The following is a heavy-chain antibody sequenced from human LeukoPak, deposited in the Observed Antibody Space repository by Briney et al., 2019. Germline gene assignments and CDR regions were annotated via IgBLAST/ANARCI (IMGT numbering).Heavy chain of an antibody. V-gene: IGHV3-23*01. Sequence: GGSLRLSCAASGFTFSTYAMSWVRQTPGKGLEWVSVISGSGGSTYYADSVKGRFTISRDNSKNTLYLEMNSLRAEDTAVYYCAKGPLGGWFDYWGQGTLVTVSS. CDR2: ISGSGGST. CDR1: GFTFSTYA. CDR3: AKGPLGGWFDY. J-gene: IGHJ4*02. D-gene: IGHD6-19*01.